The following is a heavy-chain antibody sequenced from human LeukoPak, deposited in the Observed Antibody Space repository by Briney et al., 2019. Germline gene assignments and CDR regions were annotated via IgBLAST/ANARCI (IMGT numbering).Heavy chain of an antibody. CDR2: ISSSSSTI. Sequence: PGGSLRLSCAASGFTFSSYSMNWVRQAPGKGLEWVSYISSSSSTIYYADSVKGRFTISRDNSKNTLYLQMNSLRAEDTAVYYCAKRARPLGGGFDYWGQGTLVSVSS. CDR3: AKRARPLGGGFDY. J-gene: IGHJ4*02. CDR1: GFTFSSYS. D-gene: IGHD3-16*01. V-gene: IGHV3-48*01.